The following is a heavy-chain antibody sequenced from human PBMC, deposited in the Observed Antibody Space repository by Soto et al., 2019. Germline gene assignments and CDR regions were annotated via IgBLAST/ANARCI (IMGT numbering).Heavy chain of an antibody. Sequence: ASVKVSCKASGYTFTGYYMHWVRQAPGQGLEWMGIINPSGGSANYAQKFQGRVTITRDTSTSTAYMELSSLRSEDTAVYYCARDINRAGGYPKLYYFDYWGQGTLVTVSS. CDR1: GYTFTGYY. CDR3: ARDINRAGGYPKLYYFDY. V-gene: IGHV1-46*01. D-gene: IGHD3-22*01. CDR2: INPSGGSA. J-gene: IGHJ4*02.